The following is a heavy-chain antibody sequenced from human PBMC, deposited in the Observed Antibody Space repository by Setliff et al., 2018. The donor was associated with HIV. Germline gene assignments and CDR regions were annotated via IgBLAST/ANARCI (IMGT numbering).Heavy chain of an antibody. Sequence: GESLKISCKASGYSFSDYWIGWVRQMPGKGLEWMGVIYPDESDSRYSPSFQGQVTISADKSISTAYLQGSSLKASDTAMYYCARQLGYNFWSGYYTRDYYYYMDVWGKGTTVTVSS. D-gene: IGHD3-3*01. J-gene: IGHJ6*03. V-gene: IGHV5-51*01. CDR2: IYPDESDS. CDR1: GYSFSDYW. CDR3: ARQLGYNFWSGYYTRDYYYYMDV.